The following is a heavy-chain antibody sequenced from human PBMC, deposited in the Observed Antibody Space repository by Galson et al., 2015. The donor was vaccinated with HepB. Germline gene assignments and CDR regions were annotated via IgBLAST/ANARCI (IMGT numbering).Heavy chain of an antibody. Sequence: TLSLTCTVSGGSISSGDYYWSWIRQPPGKGLEWIGYIYYSGSTYYNPSLKSRVTISVDTSKNQFSLKLSSVTAADTAVYYCARERGCGVRVGSTSCGYYFDYWGQGTLVTVSS. CDR2: IYYSGST. J-gene: IGHJ4*02. D-gene: IGHD2-2*01. V-gene: IGHV4-30-4*01. CDR1: GGSISSGDYY. CDR3: ARERGCGVRVGSTSCGYYFDY.